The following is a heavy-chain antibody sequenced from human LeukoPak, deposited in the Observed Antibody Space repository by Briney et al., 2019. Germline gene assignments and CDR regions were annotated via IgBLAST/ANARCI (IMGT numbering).Heavy chain of an antibody. Sequence: SETLSLTCTVSGGSISSYYWSWIRQPLGKGLEWVGYIYYSGSTNYNPSLKSRVTISVDTSKNQFSLKLSSVTAADTAVYYCARVGGMVRGVIITYYFDYWGQGPLVTVSS. D-gene: IGHD3-10*01. V-gene: IGHV4-59*08. CDR2: IYYSGST. CDR3: ARVGGMVRGVIITYYFDY. J-gene: IGHJ4*02. CDR1: GGSISSYY.